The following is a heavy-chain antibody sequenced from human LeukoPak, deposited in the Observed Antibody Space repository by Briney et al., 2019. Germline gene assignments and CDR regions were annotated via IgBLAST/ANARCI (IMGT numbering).Heavy chain of an antibody. CDR2: IKSKTDGGTT. V-gene: IGHV3-15*01. J-gene: IGHJ4*02. CDR1: GFTFGNAW. CDR3: TTEGAHYDILTGYYLGGLGGFDY. D-gene: IGHD3-9*01. Sequence: GGSLRLSCAASGFTFGNAWISWVRQAPGKGLEWVGRIKSKTDGGTTDYAAPVKGGFTISRDDSKNTLYLQMNSLKTEDTAVYYCTTEGAHYDILTGYYLGGLGGFDYWGQGTLVTVSS.